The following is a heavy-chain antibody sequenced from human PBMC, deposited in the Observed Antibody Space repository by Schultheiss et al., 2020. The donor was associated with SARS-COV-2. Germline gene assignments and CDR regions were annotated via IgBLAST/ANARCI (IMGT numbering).Heavy chain of an antibody. CDR1: GGSVSSGSYY. CDR2: IYYSGST. V-gene: IGHV4-61*01. CDR3: ARELIAAADPYNWFDP. Sequence: SQTLSLTCTVSGGSVSSGSYYWSWIRQPPGKGLEWIGYIYYSGSTYYNPSLKSLVTISVDTSKNQFSLKVSSVTAADTAVYYCARELIAAADPYNWFDPWGQGTLVTVSS. D-gene: IGHD6-13*01. J-gene: IGHJ5*02.